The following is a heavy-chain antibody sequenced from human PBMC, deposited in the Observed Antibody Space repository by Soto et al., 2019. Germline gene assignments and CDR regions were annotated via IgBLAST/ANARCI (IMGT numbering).Heavy chain of an antibody. Sequence: QVQLVESGGGVVQPGQSLRLSCAASGFSVSNYGMHWVRQAPGKGLEWVAVVWKDGNTKHYGDSVKGRFTISRDNSKNTRELQMSSLGGGDRAVYYCRGGEGWTDGALDIWAQGTRVTVP. CDR2: VWKDGNTK. D-gene: IGHD2-15*01. CDR3: RGGEGWTDGALDI. J-gene: IGHJ3*02. CDR1: GFSVSNYG. V-gene: IGHV3-33*01.